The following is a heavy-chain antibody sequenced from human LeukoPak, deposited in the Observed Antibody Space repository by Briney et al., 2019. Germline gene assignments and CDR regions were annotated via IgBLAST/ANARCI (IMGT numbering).Heavy chain of an antibody. Sequence: PGGSLRLSCAASGFTFSSYAISWVRQAPGKGLEWVSAISASGGSTYYADSVKGRFTISRDNSKNTLYLQVNSLRADDTAVYYCARGGQWLRSDYWGQGTLVTVSS. CDR3: ARGGQWLRSDY. D-gene: IGHD5-12*01. CDR1: GFTFSSYA. CDR2: ISASGGST. V-gene: IGHV3-23*01. J-gene: IGHJ4*02.